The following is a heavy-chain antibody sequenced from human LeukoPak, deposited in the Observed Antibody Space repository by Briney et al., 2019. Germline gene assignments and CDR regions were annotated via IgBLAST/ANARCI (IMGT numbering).Heavy chain of an antibody. J-gene: IGHJ3*02. CDR1: GYTFTSYY. D-gene: IGHD3-10*01. Sequence: GASVKVSCKASGYTFTSYYMHWVRQAPGQGLEWMGIINPSGGSTSYAQRFQGRVTVTRDMSTSTVYMELSSLRSEDTAVYYCARGLWFGELNDAFDIWGQETMVTVSS. CDR2: INPSGGST. CDR3: ARGLWFGELNDAFDI. V-gene: IGHV1-46*01.